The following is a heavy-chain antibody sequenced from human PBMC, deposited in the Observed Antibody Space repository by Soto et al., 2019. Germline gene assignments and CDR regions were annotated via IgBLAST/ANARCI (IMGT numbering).Heavy chain of an antibody. CDR2: INPNSGGT. J-gene: IGHJ4*02. D-gene: IGHD2-15*01. Sequence: ASVKVSCKASGYTFTGYYMHWVRQAPGQGLEWMGWINPNSGGTNYAQKFQGWVTMTRDTSMSTAYMELSSLRSDDTAVYYCARDARALGYCSGGSCLSFGYWGQG. CDR1: GYTFTGYY. CDR3: ARDARALGYCSGGSCLSFGY. V-gene: IGHV1-2*04.